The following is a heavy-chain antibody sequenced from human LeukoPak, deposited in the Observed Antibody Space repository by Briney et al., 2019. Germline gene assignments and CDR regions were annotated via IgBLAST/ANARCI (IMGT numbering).Heavy chain of an antibody. Sequence: ASVKVSCKASGYTFTSYDINWVRQATGQGLEWMGWINPNSGGTNYAQKFQGRVTMTRDTSISTAYMELSRLRSDDTAVYYCARERHYYDSSGYYGAEYFQHWGQGTLVTVSS. CDR2: INPNSGGT. V-gene: IGHV1-2*02. J-gene: IGHJ1*01. D-gene: IGHD3-22*01. CDR1: GYTFTSYD. CDR3: ARERHYYDSSGYYGAEYFQH.